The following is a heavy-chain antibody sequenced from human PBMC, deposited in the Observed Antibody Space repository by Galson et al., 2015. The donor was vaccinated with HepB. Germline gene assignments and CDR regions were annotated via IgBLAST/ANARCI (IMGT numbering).Heavy chain of an antibody. D-gene: IGHD4-17*01. CDR3: AREGASPVTTDWYFAL. V-gene: IGHV3-23*01. J-gene: IGHJ2*01. Sequence: SLRLSCAAAGFIFGSYCMTWVRQAPVKRLEWVASFRHAGGITYYSDSVQVRFTISRDNSRSTLYRLLNSLRAEDSAIYFCAREGASPVTTDWYFALWGRGTMVTVTS. CDR2: FRHAGGIT. CDR1: GFIFGSYC.